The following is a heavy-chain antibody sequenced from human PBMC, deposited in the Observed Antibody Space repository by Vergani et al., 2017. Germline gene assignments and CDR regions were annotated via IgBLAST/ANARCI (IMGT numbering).Heavy chain of an antibody. Sequence: QVQLVQSGAEVKKPGASVKVSCKASGYTFTGYYMHWVRQAPGQGLGWMGWINHNSGGTNYAQKFQGRVTMTRDTSISTAYMELSRLKSDDTAVYYCARGLSGVVPPSYCMDVWGEGTTVTVSS. CDR2: INHNSGGT. J-gene: IGHJ6*03. D-gene: IGHD3-3*01. V-gene: IGHV1-2*02. CDR1: GYTFTGYY. CDR3: ARGLSGVVPPSYCMDV.